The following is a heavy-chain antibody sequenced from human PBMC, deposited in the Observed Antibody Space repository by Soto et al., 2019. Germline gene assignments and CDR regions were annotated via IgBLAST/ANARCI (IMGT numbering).Heavy chain of an antibody. CDR2: VTRRTDGETT. J-gene: IGHJ4*02. Sequence: GGSLRLSCTGSGFIFGDAWLSWVRQAPGKGLEWVARVTRRTDGETTDYAAPVTGRFTISRDVSKPTVYLQMNSLKIEDTGIYYCVAGSPFEYWGQGXLVTVSS. V-gene: IGHV3-15*05. CDR3: VAGSPFEY. CDR1: GFIFGDAW. D-gene: IGHD1-26*01.